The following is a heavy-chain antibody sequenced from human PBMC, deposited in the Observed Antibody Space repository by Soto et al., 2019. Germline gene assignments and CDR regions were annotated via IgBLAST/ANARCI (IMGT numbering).Heavy chain of an antibody. Sequence: QVQLQESGPGLVKPSQTLSLTCTVSGGSISSGGYYWNWIRQHPGKGLEWIGYIYYSGSTYYNPSLKSRVTISADTSKNQFSLRLSSVTAADTAVYYCARAIFRMPTPFDCWGQGTLVTVSS. CDR2: IYYSGST. CDR1: GGSISSGGYY. J-gene: IGHJ4*02. CDR3: ARAIFRMPTPFDC. D-gene: IGHD3-3*01. V-gene: IGHV4-31*03.